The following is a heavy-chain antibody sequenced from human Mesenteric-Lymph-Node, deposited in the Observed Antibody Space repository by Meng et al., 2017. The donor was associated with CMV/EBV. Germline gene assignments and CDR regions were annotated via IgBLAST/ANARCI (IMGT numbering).Heavy chain of an antibody. CDR2: ISSSSSTI. V-gene: IGHV3-48*04. J-gene: IGHJ4*02. Sequence: GGSLRLSCAASGFTFSTDSMNWVRQAPGKGLEWVSYISSSSSTIYYADSVKARFTISRDNAKNSLFLQMNSLRAEDTAVYYCARDGGYYFDYWGQGTLVTVSS. CDR3: ARDGGYYFDY. D-gene: IGHD3-3*01. CDR1: GFTFSTDS.